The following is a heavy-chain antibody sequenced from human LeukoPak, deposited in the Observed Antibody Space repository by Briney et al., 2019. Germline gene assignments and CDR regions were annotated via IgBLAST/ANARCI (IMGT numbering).Heavy chain of an antibody. J-gene: IGHJ4*02. CDR3: ARTTVSSGFDY. CDR2: INPSGGST. D-gene: IGHD3-22*01. V-gene: IGHV1-46*01. Sequence: ASVKVSCKASGYTFTSYYMHWVRQAPGQGLEWMGIINPSGGSTTHAQKFQGRVTMTRDTSTSTVYMELSSLRSEDTAVYCCARTTVSSGFDYWGQGTLVTVSS. CDR1: GYTFTSYY.